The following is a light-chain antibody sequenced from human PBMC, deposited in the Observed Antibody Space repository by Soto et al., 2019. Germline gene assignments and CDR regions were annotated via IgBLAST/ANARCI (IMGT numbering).Light chain of an antibody. CDR3: NSYRHSTTLV. CDR1: SSDVGGYNS. V-gene: IGLV2-14*01. J-gene: IGLJ1*01. CDR2: EVS. Sequence: QSVLTQPASVSGSPGQSITISCTGTSSDVGGYNSVSWFQQHPSKAPKLIIYEVSHRPSGVSIRFSGSKSGNTASLIISGLQAEDEADYYCNSYRHSTTLVFGTGTKLTVL.